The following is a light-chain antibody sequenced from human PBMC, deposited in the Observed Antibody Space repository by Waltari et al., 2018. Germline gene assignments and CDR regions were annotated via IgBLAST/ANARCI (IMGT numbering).Light chain of an antibody. CDR3: AAWDDSLSRVL. Sequence: QSVLTQPPSASEAARKSVTIPCSGGSSTLGTNTVSWYQQLPETPPKLLIYYNDRRVSGVSDRFSGSKSGTSASLAISGLQTEDEADYYCAAWDDSLSRVLFGGGTRLTVL. CDR2: YND. CDR1: SSTLGTNT. J-gene: IGLJ2*01. V-gene: IGLV1-36*01.